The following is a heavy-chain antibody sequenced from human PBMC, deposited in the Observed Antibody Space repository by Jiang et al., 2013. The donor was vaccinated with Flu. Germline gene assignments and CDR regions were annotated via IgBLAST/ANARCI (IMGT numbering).Heavy chain of an antibody. CDR3: AREYDAFDV. J-gene: IGHJ3*01. CDR2: ISSRSNTK. CDR1: YA. Sequence: YAMNWVRQAPGKGLEWVSYISSRSNTKYYADFVKGRFTISRDNDKKSLYLQMNSLRAEDTAMYYCAREYDAFDVWGQGTVVTVSS. V-gene: IGHV3-48*01.